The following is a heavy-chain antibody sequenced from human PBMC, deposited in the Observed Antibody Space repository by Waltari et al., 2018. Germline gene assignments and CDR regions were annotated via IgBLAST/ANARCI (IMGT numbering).Heavy chain of an antibody. V-gene: IGHV4-38-2*01. CDR2: IYHSGST. CDR1: GYSISSGYY. CDR3: ASGRVVPAAIGRNWFDP. J-gene: IGHJ5*02. D-gene: IGHD2-2*01. Sequence: QVQLQESGPGLVKPSETLSLTCAVSGYSISSGYYWGWIRPPPGKGLEWIGSIYHSGSTYYNPSVKSRVTISVDTSKNQFSLKLSSVTAADTAVYYCASGRVVPAAIGRNWFDPWGQGTLVTVSS.